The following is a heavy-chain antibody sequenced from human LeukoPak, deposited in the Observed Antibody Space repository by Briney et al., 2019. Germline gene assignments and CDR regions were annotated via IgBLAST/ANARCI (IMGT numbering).Heavy chain of an antibody. CDR2: IYTSGCT. J-gene: IGHJ5*02. CDR3: ARDQGSSSWHERSYNWFDP. D-gene: IGHD6-13*01. Sequence: PSETLSLTCTVSGGSISSYYWSWIRQPAGKGRDWIGRIYTSGCTNYNPPLKSGVTMPVVTSKNQSSLKLSSVTAADTAVYYCARDQGSSSWHERSYNWFDPWGQGTLVTVSS. V-gene: IGHV4-4*07. CDR1: GGSISSYY.